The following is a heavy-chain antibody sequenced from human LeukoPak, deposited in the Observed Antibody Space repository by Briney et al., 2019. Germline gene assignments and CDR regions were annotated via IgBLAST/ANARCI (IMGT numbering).Heavy chain of an antibody. D-gene: IGHD3-3*01. Sequence: SETLSLTCTVSGGSISSSSYYCGWIRQPPGKGREWIGSIYYSGSTYYNPSLKSRVTRSVDTPKNQFSLKLSSVTAADTAVYYCARQPAEWLLYYFDYWGQGTLVTVSS. CDR1: GGSISSSSYY. J-gene: IGHJ4*02. V-gene: IGHV4-39*07. CDR3: ARQPAEWLLYYFDY. CDR2: IYYSGST.